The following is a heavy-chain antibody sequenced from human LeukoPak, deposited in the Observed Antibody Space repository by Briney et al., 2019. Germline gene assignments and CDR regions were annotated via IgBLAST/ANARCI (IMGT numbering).Heavy chain of an antibody. CDR2: IYYSGST. CDR1: GGSISSYY. D-gene: IGHD3-9*01. CDR3: ARGWSAGPRYHYYYYYMDV. J-gene: IGHJ6*03. V-gene: IGHV4-59*12. Sequence: PSETLSLTCTVSGGSISSYYWSWIRQPPGKGLEWIGYIYYSGSTNYNPSLKSRVTISVDTSKNQFSLKLSSVTAADTAVYYCARGWSAGPRYHYYYYYMDVWGKGTTVTVSS.